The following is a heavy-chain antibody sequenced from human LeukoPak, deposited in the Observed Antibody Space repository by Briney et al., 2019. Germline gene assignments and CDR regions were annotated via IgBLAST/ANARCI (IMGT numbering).Heavy chain of an antibody. CDR2: IKQDGSEK. CDR3: ARDGWGGRISWFDF. J-gene: IGHJ4*02. Sequence: ETLSLTCAVYGGSFSGYYWSWVRQAPGKGLEWVANIKQDGSEKYYVDSVKGRFTISRDNAKNSLYLQMNSLRAEDTAVYYCARDGWGGRISWFDFWGQGSLVTVSS. V-gene: IGHV3-7*03. D-gene: IGHD6-13*01. CDR1: GGSFSGYY.